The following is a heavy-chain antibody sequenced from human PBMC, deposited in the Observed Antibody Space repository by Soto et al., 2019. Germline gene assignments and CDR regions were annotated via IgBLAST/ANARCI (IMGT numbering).Heavy chain of an antibody. Sequence: QVQLVQSGAEMKKPGASVKISCKASGYYFTGYYMHWVRQAPGQGLEWMGWINPNSGVTKYAQRFQGRVTMTRDTSISTAYLEVKRLTSDDTAVYYCATNLFSSTSRGSDFDPWGQGTLVIVSS. D-gene: IGHD2-2*01. V-gene: IGHV1-2*02. CDR3: ATNLFSSTSRGSDFDP. CDR1: GYYFTGYY. J-gene: IGHJ5*02. CDR2: INPNSGVT.